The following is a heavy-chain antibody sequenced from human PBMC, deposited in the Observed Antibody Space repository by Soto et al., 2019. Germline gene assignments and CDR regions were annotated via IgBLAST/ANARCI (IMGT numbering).Heavy chain of an antibody. CDR3: ARENYFDY. V-gene: IGHV3-7*01. J-gene: IGHJ4*02. CDR1: GFTFHNYW. CDR2: IKPDGSEK. Sequence: PGGSLRLSCAASGFTFHNYWMGWVRQTPDKGLEWVANIKPDGSEKYYVDSVKGRFTISRDNAKNSLYLQMNSLRAEDTAVYYCARENYFDYWGQGALVTVPS.